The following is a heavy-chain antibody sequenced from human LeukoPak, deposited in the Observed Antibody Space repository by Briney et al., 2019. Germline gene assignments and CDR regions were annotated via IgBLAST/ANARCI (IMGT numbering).Heavy chain of an antibody. J-gene: IGHJ4*02. D-gene: IGHD3-22*01. Sequence: GGSLRLSCAASGFTFSSYSMNWVRQAPGKGLEWVSYISSSSSTINYADSVKGRFTISRDNAKNSLYLQMKSLRAEDMGLYYCAKSSVGDYYVSSCYFVGGQGTLVTVSS. CDR3: AKSSVGDYYVSSCYFV. CDR2: ISSSSSTI. V-gene: IGHV3-48*04. CDR1: GFTFSSYS.